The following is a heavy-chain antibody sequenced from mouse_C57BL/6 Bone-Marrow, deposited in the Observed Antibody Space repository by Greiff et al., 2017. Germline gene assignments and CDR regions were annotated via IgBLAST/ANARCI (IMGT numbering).Heavy chain of an antibody. CDR1: GFTFSSYG. D-gene: IGHD1-1*01. J-gene: IGHJ4*01. CDR3: ARPDYGSSYNATHY. CDR2: ISSGGSYT. Sequence: VQLKESGGDLVKPGGSLKLSCAASGFTFSSYGMSWVRQTPDKRLEWVATISSGGSYTYYPDSVKGRFTISRDNAKNTLYLQMSSLKSEDTAMYYCARPDYGSSYNATHYWGQGTSVTVSS. V-gene: IGHV5-6*01.